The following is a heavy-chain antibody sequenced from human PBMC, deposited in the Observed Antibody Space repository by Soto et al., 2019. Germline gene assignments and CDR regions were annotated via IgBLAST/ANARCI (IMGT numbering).Heavy chain of an antibody. D-gene: IGHD3-22*01. CDR1: GFTLSSYS. Sequence: EVQVVESGGGLVKPGGSLRLSCAASGFTLSSYSMNWVRQAPGKGLEWVSSISSTSTYMYYADSVKGRFTISRNNAKNSVYLQMSSLGVEDTAVFYCARDGGGSYYDSSGPGGFDPGGKGTLVTVSS. J-gene: IGHJ5*02. V-gene: IGHV3-21*01. CDR2: ISSTSTYM. CDR3: ARDGGGSYYDSSGPGGFDP.